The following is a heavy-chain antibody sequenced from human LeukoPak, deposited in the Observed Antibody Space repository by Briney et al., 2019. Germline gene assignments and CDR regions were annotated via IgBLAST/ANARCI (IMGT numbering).Heavy chain of an antibody. D-gene: IGHD2-15*01. CDR1: GGSVSSSSYY. CDR3: AKESSGGNFGGN. V-gene: IGHV4-39*02. Sequence: SETLSLTCTVSGGSVSSSSYYWGWIRQPLGKGLEWIGSIYYSGSTYYNPSLKSRVTISVDTSKSQFSLNLSSVTAADTAVYYCAKESSGGNFGGNWGQGTLVTVSS. J-gene: IGHJ4*02. CDR2: IYYSGST.